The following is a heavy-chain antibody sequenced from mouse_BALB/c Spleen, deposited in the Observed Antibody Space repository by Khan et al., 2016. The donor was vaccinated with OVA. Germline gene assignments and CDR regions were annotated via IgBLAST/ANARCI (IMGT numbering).Heavy chain of an antibody. Sequence: VQLQESGPGLVAPSQSLSITCTVSGFSLTTYGVNWIRQPPGKGLEWLGGIWGDGSTNYHSALKSRLNISKDNSKSHAFLKLNSLQTDDTATYYCARWGDGSTYAMDYWGQGTSVTVSS. CDR1: GFSLTTYG. V-gene: IGHV2-3*01. CDR2: IWGDGST. CDR3: ARWGDGSTYAMDY. D-gene: IGHD2-3*01. J-gene: IGHJ4*01.